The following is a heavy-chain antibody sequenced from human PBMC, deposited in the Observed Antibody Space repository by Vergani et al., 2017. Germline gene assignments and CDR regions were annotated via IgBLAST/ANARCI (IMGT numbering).Heavy chain of an antibody. CDR1: RGSLSSFY. D-gene: IGHD6-19*01. J-gene: IGHJ6*03. CDR2: IYYSGST. CDR3: ARYSSGWGYYYYYMDV. V-gene: IGHV4-59*01. Sequence: QVQLQESGPGLVKPSETLSLTCTVSRGSLSSFYLSWIRQPPVKGLAWLGYIYYSGSTNYNPSLKSRVTISGDTSKNQFSLKLSSVTAADTAVYYWARYSSGWGYYYYYMDVWGKGTTVTVSS.